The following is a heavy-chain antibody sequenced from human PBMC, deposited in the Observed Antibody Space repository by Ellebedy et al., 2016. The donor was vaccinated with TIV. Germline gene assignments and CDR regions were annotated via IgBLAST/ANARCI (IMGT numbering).Heavy chain of an antibody. CDR2: IYSGGST. Sequence: GESLKISXAASGFSVSNNYMSWVRQAPGKGLEWISFIYSGGSTYYADSVKGRFTISRDNSKNTLYLEMNSLRVEDTALYYCARGWQVENYWGQGTVVTVSA. CDR1: GFSVSNNY. CDR3: ARGWQVENY. J-gene: IGHJ4*02. V-gene: IGHV3-53*05.